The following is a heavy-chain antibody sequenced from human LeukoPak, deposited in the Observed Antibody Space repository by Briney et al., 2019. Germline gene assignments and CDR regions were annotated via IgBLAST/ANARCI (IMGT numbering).Heavy chain of an antibody. V-gene: IGHV4-30-4*08. CDR1: GGSISSGDYY. Sequence: SQTLSLTCTVSGGSISSGDYYWSWIRQPPGKGLEWIGYIYYSGSTYYNPSLKSRVTISVDTSKNQFSLKLSSVTAADTAVYYCARDGGPLGPFDYWGQRTLVTVSS. J-gene: IGHJ4*02. CDR2: IYYSGST. CDR3: ARDGGPLGPFDY. D-gene: IGHD3-16*01.